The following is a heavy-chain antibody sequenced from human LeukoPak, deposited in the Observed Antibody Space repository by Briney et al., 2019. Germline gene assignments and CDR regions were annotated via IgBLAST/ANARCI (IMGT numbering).Heavy chain of an antibody. CDR2: IGSQSSAV. D-gene: IGHD6-6*01. J-gene: IGHJ4*02. CDR1: GFTFSCYS. Sequence: GGSLRLSCAASGFTFSCYSMNWVRQAPGKGLEWVSYIGSQSSAVYYADSARGRFTISRDNARNSLYLQMNSLRAEDTAVYYCARDFTGVPLAARPIDFWGQGTRVTVSS. V-gene: IGHV3-48*01. CDR3: ARDFTGVPLAARPIDF.